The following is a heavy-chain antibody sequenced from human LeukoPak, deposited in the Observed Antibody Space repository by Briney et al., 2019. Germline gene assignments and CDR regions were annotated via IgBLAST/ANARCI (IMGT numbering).Heavy chain of an antibody. CDR2: IYYSGNT. V-gene: IGHV4-59*08. D-gene: IGHD6-19*01. Sequence: SETLSLTCTVSGDSISSYYWSWIRQPPGKGLEWIGYIYYSGNTNYNPSLKSRVTTSVDTSKNQFSLKLSSVTAADTAVYYCARHTYSSGPYDYWGQGSLVTVSS. J-gene: IGHJ4*02. CDR3: ARHTYSSGPYDY. CDR1: GDSISSYY.